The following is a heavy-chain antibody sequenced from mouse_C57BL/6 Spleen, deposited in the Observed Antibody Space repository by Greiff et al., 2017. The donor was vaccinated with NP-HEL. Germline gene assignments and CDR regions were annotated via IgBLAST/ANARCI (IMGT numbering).Heavy chain of an antibody. CDR2: IDPSDSYT. CDR1: GYTFTSYW. D-gene: IGHD1-1*01. V-gene: IGHV1-69*01. Sequence: VQLQQSGAELVMPGASVKLSCKASGYTFTSYWMHWVKQRPGQGLEWIGEIDPSDSYTNYNQKFKGKSTLTVDKSSSTAYMQLSSLTSEDTAVYDCARMDYGSSYGYAMDYWGQGTSVTVSS. J-gene: IGHJ4*01. CDR3: ARMDYGSSYGYAMDY.